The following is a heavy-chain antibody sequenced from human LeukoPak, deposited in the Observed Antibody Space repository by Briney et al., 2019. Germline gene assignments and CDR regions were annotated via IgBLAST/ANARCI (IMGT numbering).Heavy chain of an antibody. Sequence: PSETLSLTCTVSGASINSTTYYWGWIRQPPGKGVEWIGSIYYSGSTYSNPSLKSRLTISVDTSKNQFSLKPSAVTAADTAVYYCARDLRFLEWFGWFDPWGQGTLVTVSS. V-gene: IGHV4-39*02. CDR1: GASINSTTYY. CDR2: IYYSGST. J-gene: IGHJ5*02. D-gene: IGHD3-3*01. CDR3: ARDLRFLEWFGWFDP.